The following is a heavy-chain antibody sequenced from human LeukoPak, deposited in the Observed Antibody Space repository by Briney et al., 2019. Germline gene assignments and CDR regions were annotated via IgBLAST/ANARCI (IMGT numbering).Heavy chain of an antibody. J-gene: IGHJ4*02. Sequence: GGSLRLSCEASGFAFDDYAMHWVRQAPGKGLEWVALLDGRGGPTNYADSVKGRFTISRDDSKKSLYLQMNSLTTEDAAFYYCAKDKGSISSWGFDFWGQGTLVTVSS. CDR1: GFAFDDYA. V-gene: IGHV3-43*02. D-gene: IGHD6-13*01. CDR3: AKDKGSISSWGFDF. CDR2: LDGRGGPT.